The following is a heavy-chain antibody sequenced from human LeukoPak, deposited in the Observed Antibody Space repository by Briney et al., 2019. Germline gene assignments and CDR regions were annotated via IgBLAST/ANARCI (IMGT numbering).Heavy chain of an antibody. CDR2: ISWNSGSK. V-gene: IGHV3-9*01. CDR1: GFTFDDYA. D-gene: IGHD3-10*01. J-gene: IGHJ4*02. CDR3: AKDMRYYGSGSYFDY. Sequence: GGSLRLSCAASGFTFDDYAMHWVRQAPGKGLEWVSGISWNSGSKGYADSVKGRFTISRDNAKNSLYLQMNSLRAEDTALYYCAKDMRYYGSGSYFDYWGQGTLVTVSS.